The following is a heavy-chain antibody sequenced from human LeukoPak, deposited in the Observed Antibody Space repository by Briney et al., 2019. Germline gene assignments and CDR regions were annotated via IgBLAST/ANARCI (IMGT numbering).Heavy chain of an antibody. V-gene: IGHV3-20*04. CDR1: GFTFDDYG. J-gene: IGHJ4*02. CDR2: MNWNDGST. D-gene: IGHD1-26*01. Sequence: GVSLRLSRAASGFTFDDYGMSWVRQAPGKGLEWVSSMNWNDGSTDYADSVKGRFTVSRNSAKYSLYLQMNSLRAEDTALYYCVRVTLGGSDYWGQGTLVTVS. CDR3: VRVTLGGSDY.